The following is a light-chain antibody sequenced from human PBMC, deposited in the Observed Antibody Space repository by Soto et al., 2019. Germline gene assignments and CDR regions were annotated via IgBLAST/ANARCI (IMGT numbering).Light chain of an antibody. J-gene: IGKJ4*01. V-gene: IGKV3-20*01. CDR3: QQYGSSPLT. CDR1: QSVSSD. Sequence: EIVMTQSRATLSVSPGERVTLSCRASQSVSSDLAWYHQKPGQAPRLLIYGASSRATGIPDRSSGSGSGTDFTLTISRLEPEDFAVYYCQQYGSSPLTFGGGTKVDI. CDR2: GAS.